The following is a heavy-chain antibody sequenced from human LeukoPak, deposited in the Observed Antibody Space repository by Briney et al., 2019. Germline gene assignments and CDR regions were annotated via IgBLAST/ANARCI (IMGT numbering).Heavy chain of an antibody. D-gene: IGHD1-26*01. CDR1: GGSFSGYY. J-gene: IGHJ3*02. CDR3: ARYIVSYPHDAFDI. CDR2: IYYSGST. V-gene: IGHV4-59*01. Sequence: KPSETLSLTCAVYGGSFSGYYWSWIRQPPGKGLEWIGYIYYSGSTSYNPSLKSRVTISVDTSKKQFSLKLSSVTAADTAFYYCARYIVSYPHDAFDIWGQGTMVTVSS.